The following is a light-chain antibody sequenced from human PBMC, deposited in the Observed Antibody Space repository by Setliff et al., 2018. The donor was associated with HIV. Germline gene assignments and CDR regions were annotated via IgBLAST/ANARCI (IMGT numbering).Light chain of an antibody. CDR1: SNDVGGYNY. J-gene: IGLJ1*01. CDR3: SSYTTSATYV. Sequence: QSALTQPVSVSGSPGQSITISCTGTSNDVGGYNYVSWYQQHPGKAPKLMIYEVSNRPSGISNRFSGSKSGNTASLTISGLQAEDGADYYCSSYTTSATYVCGTGTKVT. CDR2: EVS. V-gene: IGLV2-14*01.